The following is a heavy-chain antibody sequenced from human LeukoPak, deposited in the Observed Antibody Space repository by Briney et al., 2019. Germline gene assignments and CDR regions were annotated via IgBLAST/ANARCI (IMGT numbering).Heavy chain of an antibody. CDR1: GGSISSGGYY. Sequence: SETLSLTCTVSGGSISSGGYYWSWIRQPPGKGLEWIGYIYHSGSTYYNPSLKSRVTISVDRSKNQFSLKLSSVAAADTAVYYCGRLGHYYGSGSPDDAFDIWGQGTMVTVSS. CDR2: IYHSGST. J-gene: IGHJ3*02. D-gene: IGHD3-10*01. CDR3: GRLGHYYGSGSPDDAFDI. V-gene: IGHV4-30-2*01.